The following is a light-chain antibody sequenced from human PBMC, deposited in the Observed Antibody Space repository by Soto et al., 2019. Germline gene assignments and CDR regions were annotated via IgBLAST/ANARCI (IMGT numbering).Light chain of an antibody. V-gene: IGLV2-8*01. CDR1: SSDVGAYNY. J-gene: IGLJ3*02. CDR3: ASYAGSNIWV. CDR2: EVS. Sequence: QAALTQPPSASGSPGQSVTISCTGTSSDVGAYNYVSWSQQYPGKAPKLMIYEVSKRPSGVPDRFSGSKSGKPASLTVSGLQPEDEADYYCASYAGSNIWVFGGGTKVTVL.